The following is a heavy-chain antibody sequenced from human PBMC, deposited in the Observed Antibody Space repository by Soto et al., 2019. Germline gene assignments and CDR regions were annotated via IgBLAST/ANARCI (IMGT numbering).Heavy chain of an antibody. D-gene: IGHD2-8*01. Sequence: QVHLQQLGAGLLKPSETLSLTCAVYGGSFYGGSFSGYYWSWIRQTPGKGLEWIGEINHSGSTNSNPSLKSRVTISIDTSKNQFSLKLSSVTAADTATYYCARGSWAVRFDQWGQGTLVANSS. J-gene: IGHJ4*02. CDR1: GGSFSGYY. CDR3: ARGSWAVRFDQ. CDR2: INHSGST. V-gene: IGHV4-34*02.